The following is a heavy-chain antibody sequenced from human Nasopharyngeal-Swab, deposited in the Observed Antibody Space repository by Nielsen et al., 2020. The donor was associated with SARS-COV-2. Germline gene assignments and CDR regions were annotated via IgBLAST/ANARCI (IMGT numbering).Heavy chain of an antibody. CDR3: ARGGGASILWFGELGQTAFDI. V-gene: IGHV1-18*01. CDR2: ISGYNGNT. Sequence: AAVKVSCKASGYTFTSYGIIWVRQDPGQGIEWMGWISGYNGNTNYAQKLQGRVTMTTDTSTRTAYMELRSLRSDDTAVYYCARGGGASILWFGELGQTAFDIWGQGTMVTVSS. CDR1: GYTFTSYG. D-gene: IGHD3-10*01. J-gene: IGHJ3*02.